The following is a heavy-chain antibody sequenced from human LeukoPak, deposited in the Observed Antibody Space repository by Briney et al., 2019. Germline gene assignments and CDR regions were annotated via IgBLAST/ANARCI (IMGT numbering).Heavy chain of an antibody. V-gene: IGHV3-15*01. J-gene: IGHJ3*02. CDR2: IKSKTDGGTT. CDR1: GFSFDNAW. Sequence: GGSLRPSCAASGFSFDNAWMSWVRQAPGKGLEWVGRIKSKTDGGTTDYAAPVKGRFTISRDDSKNTLYLQMNSLKTEDTAVYYCTTERYSSSWFDAFDSWGQGTMVTVSS. D-gene: IGHD6-13*01. CDR3: TTERYSSSWFDAFDS.